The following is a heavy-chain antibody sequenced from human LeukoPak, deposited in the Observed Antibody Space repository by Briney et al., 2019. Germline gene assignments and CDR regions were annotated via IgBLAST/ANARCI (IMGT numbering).Heavy chain of an antibody. Sequence: GGSLRLSCAASGFTFSSYEMNWVRQAPGKGLEWVSYISSSGSTIYYADSVQGRFTISRDNAKNSLYLQMNSLRAEDTAVYYCARGGGSWYGIDYWGQGTLVTVSS. CDR1: GFTFSSYE. CDR2: ISSSGSTI. V-gene: IGHV3-48*03. J-gene: IGHJ4*02. D-gene: IGHD6-13*01. CDR3: ARGGGSWYGIDY.